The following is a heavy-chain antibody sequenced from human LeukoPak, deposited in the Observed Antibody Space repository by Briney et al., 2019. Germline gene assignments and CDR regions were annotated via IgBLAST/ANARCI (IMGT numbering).Heavy chain of an antibody. CDR3: ARDQYDTWSRRGNFDS. D-gene: IGHD3-3*01. J-gene: IGHJ4*02. Sequence: GRSLRLSCAASGFTFSSYGVHWVRQAPGKGLEWVAVISYDGSSKYYADSVKGRFTISRDNSKNTLYLQMNSLRAEDTAVFYCARDQYDTWSRRGNFDSWGQGTLVIVSS. CDR2: ISYDGSSK. V-gene: IGHV3-30*03. CDR1: GFTFSSYG.